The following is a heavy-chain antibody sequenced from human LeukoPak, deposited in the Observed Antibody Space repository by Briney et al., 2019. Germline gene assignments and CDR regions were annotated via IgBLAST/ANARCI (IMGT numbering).Heavy chain of an antibody. CDR1: GYSFTSYW. CDR3: ARLRGGTAMRNAFDI. V-gene: IGHV5-51*01. Sequence: GESLKISCKGSGYSFTSYWIGWVRQMPGKGPEWMGIIYPGDSDTRYSPSFQGQVTISADKSISTAYLQWSSLKASDTAMYYCARLRGGTAMRNAFDIWGQGTMVTVSS. J-gene: IGHJ3*02. CDR2: IYPGDSDT. D-gene: IGHD5-18*01.